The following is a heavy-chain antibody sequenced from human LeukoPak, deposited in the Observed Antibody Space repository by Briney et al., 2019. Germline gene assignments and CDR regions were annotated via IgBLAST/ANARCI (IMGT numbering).Heavy chain of an antibody. CDR1: GFTFSSYG. V-gene: IGHV3-30*02. CDR3: AKDRGDILTGYRKGGDAFDI. CDR2: IRYDGSNK. Sequence: GGSLRLSCAASGFTFSSYGMHWVRQAPGKGLEWVAFIRYDGSNKYYADSVKGRFTISRDNSKNTLYLQMNSLRAEDTAVYYCAKDRGDILTGYRKGGDAFDIWGQGTMVTVSS. D-gene: IGHD3-9*01. J-gene: IGHJ3*02.